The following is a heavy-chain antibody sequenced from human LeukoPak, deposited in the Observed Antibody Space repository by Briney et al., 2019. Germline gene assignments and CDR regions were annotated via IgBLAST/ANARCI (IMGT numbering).Heavy chain of an antibody. V-gene: IGHV1-18*01. CDR1: GYSFTTYG. CDR3: ARDQSEGVVRGVSPSDY. CDR2: NT. Sequence: ASVIVSCKASGYSFTTYGISWVRQAPGQGLEWMGNTNYAQKFQGRVTMTTDTSTSTAYMEVRSLRSDDTAVYYCARDQSEGVVRGVSPSDYWGQGTLVTVSS. J-gene: IGHJ4*02. D-gene: IGHD3-10*01.